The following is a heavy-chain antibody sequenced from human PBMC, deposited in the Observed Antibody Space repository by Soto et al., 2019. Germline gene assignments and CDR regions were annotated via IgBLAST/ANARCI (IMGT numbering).Heavy chain of an antibody. J-gene: IGHJ5*02. CDR3: AKDPPPFIVVVVEDP. D-gene: IGHD2-15*01. V-gene: IGHV3-23*01. Sequence: PGGSLRLSCAASGFTFSTYAMNWVRQAPGKGLERVSAISGSGGSTYYADSVKGRFTISRDNSKNTLYLQMNSLRAEDTAVYYCAKDPPPFIVVVVEDPWGQGTLVTVSS. CDR2: ISGSGGST. CDR1: GFTFSTYA.